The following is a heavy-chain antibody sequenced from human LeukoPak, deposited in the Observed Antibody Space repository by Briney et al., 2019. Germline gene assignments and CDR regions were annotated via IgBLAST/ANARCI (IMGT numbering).Heavy chain of an antibody. CDR3: ARDSSMLRGPLVIYYFDF. D-gene: IGHD3-10*01. J-gene: IGHJ4*02. CDR1: GCTFTGYY. CDR2: INPNSGGT. V-gene: IGHV1-2*02. Sequence: ASVKVSCKASGCTFTGYYTHWVRQAPGQGLEWMGWINPNSGGTNYAQKFQGRVTMTRDTSISTAYMELSRLRPDDTAVYYCARDSSMLRGPLVIYYFDFWGQGTLVTVSS.